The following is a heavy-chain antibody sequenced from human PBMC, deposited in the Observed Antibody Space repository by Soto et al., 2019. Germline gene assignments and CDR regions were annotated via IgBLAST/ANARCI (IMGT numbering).Heavy chain of an antibody. CDR2: IKQDGSEK. D-gene: IGHD5-12*01. V-gene: IGHV3-7*01. J-gene: IGHJ6*03. CDR3: ARVSVATMYYYYYYMDV. CDR1: GFTFSSYW. Sequence: EVQLVESGGGLVQPGGSLRLSCAASGFTFSSYWMSWVRQAPGKGLEWVANIKQDGSEKYYVDSVKGRFTISRDNAKNSLYLQMNSLRAEDTAVYYCARVSVATMYYYYYYMDVWGKGTTDTVSS.